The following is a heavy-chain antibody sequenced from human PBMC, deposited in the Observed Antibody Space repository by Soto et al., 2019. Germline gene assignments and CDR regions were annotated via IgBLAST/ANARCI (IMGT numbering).Heavy chain of an antibody. D-gene: IGHD1-26*01. CDR2: TSFDGVNK. J-gene: IGHJ6*02. V-gene: IGHV3-30-3*01. CDR3: AKDWPGVGATNPYYYYYGMDV. Sequence: PGGSLRLSCAVSGFTFSKHAFHWGRQAPGKGLEWVAITSFDGVNKYYADSVKGRFTVSRDNSKNTLNLQMNSLRVEDTAVYYCAKDWPGVGATNPYYYYYGMDVWGQGTTVTVSS. CDR1: GFTFSKHA.